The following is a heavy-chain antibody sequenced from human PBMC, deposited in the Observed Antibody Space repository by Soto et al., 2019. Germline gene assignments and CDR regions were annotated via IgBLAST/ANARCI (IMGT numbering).Heavy chain of an antibody. CDR3: LIHAPNSSIHD. V-gene: IGHV3-9*01. CDR2: VSPTGDTV. D-gene: IGHD2-21*01. J-gene: IGHJ4*02. CDR1: GFRFEQYV. Sequence: VQVVASGGGLVQPGRSLRLSCAVSGFRFEQYVMHWARQGPGKGLECVSTVSPTGDTVAYAASVEGRFTVSRDNAKNSLYLLMTSLKGNDTAFYYCLIHAPNSSIHDWGQGTLVTVSS.